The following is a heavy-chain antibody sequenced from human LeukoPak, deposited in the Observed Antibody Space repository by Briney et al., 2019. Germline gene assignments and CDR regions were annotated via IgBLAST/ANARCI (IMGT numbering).Heavy chain of an antibody. CDR2: ISGSGGST. CDR1: GFTFSSYA. Sequence: GGSLRLSCAASGFTFSSYALSWVRQAPGKGLECVSAISGSGGSTYSADSLKDRFTISRDNSKNTLYLQINSLRTDDTAVFYCARGGLGSAFDNWGQGTLVTVSS. CDR3: ARGGLGSAFDN. D-gene: IGHD6-19*01. V-gene: IGHV3-23*01. J-gene: IGHJ4*02.